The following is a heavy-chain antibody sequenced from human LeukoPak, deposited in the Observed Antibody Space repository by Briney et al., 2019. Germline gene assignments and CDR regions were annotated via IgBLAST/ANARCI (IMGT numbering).Heavy chain of an antibody. CDR1: GFTFSRYG. CDR2: IKSKTEGGTA. CDR3: TTDRSYSDY. J-gene: IGHJ4*02. Sequence: GGTLRLSCAASGFTFSRYGMSWVRHAPGRGLEWVGGIKSKTEGGTADYAAPVNGRFSISRDDSINTVYLEMNSLKTEDTAVYYCTTDRSYSDYWGQGALVTVSS. V-gene: IGHV3-15*01. D-gene: IGHD1-14*01.